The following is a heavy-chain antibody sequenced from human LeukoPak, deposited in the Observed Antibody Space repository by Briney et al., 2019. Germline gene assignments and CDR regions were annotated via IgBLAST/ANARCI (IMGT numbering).Heavy chain of an antibody. V-gene: IGHV3-30*04. D-gene: IGHD3-10*01. J-gene: IGHJ4*02. CDR1: GFTFSSYA. CDR3: ARDFANMVYFGY. CDR2: ISYDGSNK. Sequence: PGRSLRLSCAASGFTFSSYAMHWVRQAPGKGLEWVAVISYDGSNKYYADSVKGRFTISRDNSKNTLYLQMNSLRAEDTAVYYCARDFANMVYFGYWGQGTLVTVSS.